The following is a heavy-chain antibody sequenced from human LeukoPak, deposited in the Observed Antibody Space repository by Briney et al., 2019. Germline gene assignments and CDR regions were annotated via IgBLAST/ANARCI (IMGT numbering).Heavy chain of an antibody. V-gene: IGHV4-4*07. Sequence: PSETLSLTGTVSGGSISSYYWGWIRPPAGKGREGIGRVYTGGSTNYNPSLKSRVTMSVDTSKNQFSLELSCVTAADTAVYYCARVPGVHGWYWYFDLWGRGTLVTVSS. J-gene: IGHJ2*01. CDR1: GGSISSYY. CDR3: ARVPGVHGWYWYFDL. CDR2: VYTGGST. D-gene: IGHD6-19*01.